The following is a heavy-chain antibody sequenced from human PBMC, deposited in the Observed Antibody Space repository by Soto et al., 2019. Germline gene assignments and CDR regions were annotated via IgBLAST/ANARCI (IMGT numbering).Heavy chain of an antibody. CDR1: GFTFSDHY. CDR3: ARATVGTYYFDY. CDR2: TRDKTNSYTT. D-gene: IGHD3-16*01. V-gene: IGHV3-72*01. Sequence: EVQLVESGGGLVQPGGSLRLSCAASGFTFSDHYMDWVRQAPGKGLEWVGRTRDKTNSYTTEYAASVKGRFTISRDDSKSSLYLQMNSLKTEDXXVYXXARATVGTYYFDYWGQGTLVTVSS. J-gene: IGHJ4*02.